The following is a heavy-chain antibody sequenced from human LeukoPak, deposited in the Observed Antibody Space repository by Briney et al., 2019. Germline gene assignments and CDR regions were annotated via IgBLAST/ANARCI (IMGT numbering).Heavy chain of an antibody. CDR2: INHSGST. D-gene: IGHD3-3*01. J-gene: IGHJ3*02. CDR3: AREIPRITIFGVVIDSPDAFDI. Sequence: SETLSLTCAVYGGSFSGYYWSWIRQPPGKGLEWIGEINHSGSTNYNPSLKSRVTISVDTSKNQFSLKLSSVTAADTAVYYCAREIPRITIFGVVIDSPDAFDIWGRGTMVTVSS. V-gene: IGHV4-34*01. CDR1: GGSFSGYY.